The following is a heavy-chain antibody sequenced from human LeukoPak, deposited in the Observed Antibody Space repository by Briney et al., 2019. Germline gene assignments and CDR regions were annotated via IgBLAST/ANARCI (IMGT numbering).Heavy chain of an antibody. CDR1: GYTFTSYS. CDR2: INLNTGGT. CDR3: ARTISSSSTYSGFDP. D-gene: IGHD6-6*01. V-gene: IGHV1-2*02. J-gene: IGHJ5*02. Sequence: ASVKVSCKASGYTFTSYSMHWVRQAPGQGLEWMGWINLNTGGTNYAQKFQGRVTMTRNTSISTAFMELSSLRSDDTALYYCARTISSSSTYSGFDPWGQGTLVTVSS.